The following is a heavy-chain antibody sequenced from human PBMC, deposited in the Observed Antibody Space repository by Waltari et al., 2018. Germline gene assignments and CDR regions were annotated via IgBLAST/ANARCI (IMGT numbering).Heavy chain of an antibody. V-gene: IGHV1-18*01. D-gene: IGHD6-25*01. CDR1: GSTFSDFG. Sequence: QAQLVQSGAEVKKPGASVKVSCRASGSTFSDFGISWVRQAPGLGLEWVGWISANNGNTNRAQKFQGRLIMTEDTSTTTVYMELNYLTSDDTAVYYCARERHRLMEVGYLMALDPWGQGTLVTVSS. J-gene: IGHJ5*02. CDR2: ISANNGNT. CDR3: ARERHRLMEVGYLMALDP.